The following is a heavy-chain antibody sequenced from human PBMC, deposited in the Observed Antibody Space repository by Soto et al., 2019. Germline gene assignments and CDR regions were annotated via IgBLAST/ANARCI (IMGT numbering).Heavy chain of an antibody. Sequence: RLSSASCRVTVCSYGMPLDLQTPNKGLEWVAVIWYDGSNKYYADSVKGRFAISRENAKNSLYLQMNSLTAGDTAVYYCVGQRREYRNIYDYLYAMDFRGHGTTVTVSS. CDR3: VGQRREYRNIYDYLYAMDF. CDR1: RVTVCSYG. D-gene: IGHD3-10*01. J-gene: IGHJ6*02. CDR2: IWYDGSNK. V-gene: IGHV3-33*01.